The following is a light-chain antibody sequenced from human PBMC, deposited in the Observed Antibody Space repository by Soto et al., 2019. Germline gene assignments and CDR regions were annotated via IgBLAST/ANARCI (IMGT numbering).Light chain of an antibody. J-gene: IGLJ1*01. V-gene: IGLV2-14*03. Sequence: QSVLTQPASVSGSPGQSITISCTGTSSDIGDYNYVSWYQQHPGKVPKLILFDVSTRPSGVSHRFSGSKSGNTAALTISGLHADHAADYSCSSFSDSTTLYVFGTGTQVPVL. CDR3: SSFSDSTTLYV. CDR2: DVS. CDR1: SSDIGDYNY.